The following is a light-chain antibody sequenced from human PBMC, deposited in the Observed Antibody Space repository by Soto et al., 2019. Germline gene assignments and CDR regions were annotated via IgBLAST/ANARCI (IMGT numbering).Light chain of an antibody. J-gene: IGKJ2*01. CDR3: MQALQTPYT. CDR1: QSLLHSNGYNY. CDR2: LGS. V-gene: IGKV2-28*01. Sequence: DIVMTQSPLSLPVTPGEPASISCRSSQSLLHSNGYNYLDWYLQKPGQSPQLLIYLGSNRASGVADRFSGSGSGTDFTLKISRVEAEDVGVYYCMQALQTPYTFGQGTKTEIK.